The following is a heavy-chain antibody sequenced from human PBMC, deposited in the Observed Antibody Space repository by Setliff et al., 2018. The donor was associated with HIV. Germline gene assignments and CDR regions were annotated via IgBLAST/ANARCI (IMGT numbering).Heavy chain of an antibody. Sequence: ASVKVSCKASGYTFTSYGISWVRQAPGQGLEWMGWISAYNGNTNYAQKLQGRVTMTTDTSTSTAYTELRSLRSDDTAVYYCARDRAPHRDYVWGPPGPDAFDIWGQGTMVTVSS. V-gene: IGHV1-18*01. CDR3: ARDRAPHRDYVWGPPGPDAFDI. J-gene: IGHJ3*02. D-gene: IGHD3-16*01. CDR1: GYTFTSYG. CDR2: ISAYNGNT.